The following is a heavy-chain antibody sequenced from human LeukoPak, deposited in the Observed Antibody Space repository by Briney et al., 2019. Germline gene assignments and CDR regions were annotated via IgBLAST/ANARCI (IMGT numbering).Heavy chain of an antibody. D-gene: IGHD1-1*01. J-gene: IGHJ5*02. V-gene: IGHV3-48*02. CDR1: GFTFSAYS. CDR2: ISSSGSTM. Sequence: GGSLRLSCAASGFTFSAYSMNWVRQAPGKGLEWVSSISSSGSTMYYADSVKGRFTISRDNAKNSLYLQMSSLRDEDTAVYYCSRGQPPDPWGQGTLVTVSS. CDR3: SRGQPPDP.